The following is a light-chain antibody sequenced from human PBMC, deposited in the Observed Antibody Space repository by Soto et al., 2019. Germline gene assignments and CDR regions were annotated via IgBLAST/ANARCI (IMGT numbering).Light chain of an antibody. Sequence: EIVLTQSPGTLSLSPGERATLSCRASQSVSSSYLAWYQQKPGQAPRLLIYGASSRATGIPDRFSGSGSGTAFTLTISRLEPEDVAVYYCQQYASSPVYTFGQGTKLEIK. CDR1: QSVSSSY. J-gene: IGKJ2*01. CDR2: GAS. CDR3: QQYASSPVYT. V-gene: IGKV3-20*01.